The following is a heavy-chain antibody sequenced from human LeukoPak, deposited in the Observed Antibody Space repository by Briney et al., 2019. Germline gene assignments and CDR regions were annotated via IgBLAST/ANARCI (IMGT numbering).Heavy chain of an antibody. CDR3: ARRGPMRQPNWFDP. V-gene: IGHV4-39*01. CDR2: IYYSGST. D-gene: IGHD3-22*01. J-gene: IGHJ5*02. CDR1: GGPISSTSYY. Sequence: SETLSLTCTVSGGPISSTSYYWGWIRQPPGKGLEWIGSIYYSGSTYYNPSLKSRVTVSVDTSRNQFSLKLSSVTAADTAVYYCARRGPMRQPNWFDPWGQGTLVTVSS.